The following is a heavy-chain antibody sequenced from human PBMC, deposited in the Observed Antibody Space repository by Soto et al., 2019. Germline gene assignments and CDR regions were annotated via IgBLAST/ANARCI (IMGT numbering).Heavy chain of an antibody. V-gene: IGHV6-1*01. D-gene: IGHD6-6*01. CDR2: TYYRSKWDS. Sequence: LQALILSGFITGNGYTCKSAAWYWIRQSPSRGLEWLGRTYYRSKWDSAYAGSVKSRITINADTSKNQVSLHLKSVTPQDTAVYYCARGPSPLAYWGRGTVVTVSS. CDR1: GNGYTCKSAA. J-gene: IGHJ4*02. CDR3: ARGPSPLAY.